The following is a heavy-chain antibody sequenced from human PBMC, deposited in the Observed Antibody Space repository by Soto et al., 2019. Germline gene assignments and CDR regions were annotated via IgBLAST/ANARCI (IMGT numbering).Heavy chain of an antibody. V-gene: IGHV1-69*01. CDR1: GGTFSSYA. D-gene: IGHD2-2*03. Sequence: QVQLVQSGAEAKKPGSSVKVSCKAYGGTFSSYAISWVRQAPGQGLEWMGGIFPIFGTANYAQKFQGRVTITADESTSTAYMELSSMRSEDTAVYYCARGARMVAIVSGMDVWGQGTTVTVSS. CDR3: ARGARMVAIVSGMDV. CDR2: IFPIFGTA. J-gene: IGHJ6*02.